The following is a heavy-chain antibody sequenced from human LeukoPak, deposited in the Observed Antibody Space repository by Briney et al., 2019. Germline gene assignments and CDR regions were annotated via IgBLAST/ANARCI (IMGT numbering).Heavy chain of an antibody. CDR1: GFSFSNYW. V-gene: IGHV3-7*03. CDR3: ARRAGAYSHPYDY. J-gene: IGHJ4*02. D-gene: IGHD4/OR15-4a*01. CDR2: IKQDGSEK. Sequence: GGSLRLSCAASGFSFSNYWMYWVRQAPGKGLEWVANIKQDGSEKNYVDSVKGRFTISRDNAEKSVFLQMNSLRAEDTAVYYCARRAGAYSHPYDYWGQGTLVTVSS.